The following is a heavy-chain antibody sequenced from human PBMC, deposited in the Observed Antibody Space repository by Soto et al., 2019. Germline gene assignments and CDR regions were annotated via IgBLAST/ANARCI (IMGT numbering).Heavy chain of an antibody. J-gene: IGHJ4*02. CDR2: ISGYNGNT. D-gene: IGHD3-16*01. CDR3: SSGLGAKVYY. CDR1: GYTFTSHG. V-gene: IGHV1-18*01. Sequence: QVQLVQSGAEVKKPGASVKVSCKPSGYTFTSHGISWVRQAPGQGLEGMGWISGYNGNTNYAQKFQGRVTMTTDTSTTTAYMELRSLTSDEPAVYSSSSGLGAKVYYWGQGTLVTVSS.